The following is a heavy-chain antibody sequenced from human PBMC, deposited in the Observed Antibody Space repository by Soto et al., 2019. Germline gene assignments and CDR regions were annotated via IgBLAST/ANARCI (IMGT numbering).Heavy chain of an antibody. CDR3: ARASPQFHSESDIYPYPS. D-gene: IGHD3-9*01. Sequence: PGASVKVSCKASGVTFSSYAVSWVRQAPGQGLEWMGGIIPIFGTTNYGQKFQGRVTITADKSTNTAYMELSRLTSEDTAVYYCARASPQFHSESDIYPYPSWGQGTLVTVSS. V-gene: IGHV1-69*06. CDR2: IIPIFGTT. CDR1: GVTFSSYA. J-gene: IGHJ5*02.